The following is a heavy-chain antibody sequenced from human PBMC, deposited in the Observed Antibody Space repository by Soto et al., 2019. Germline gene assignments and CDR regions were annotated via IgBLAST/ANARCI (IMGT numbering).Heavy chain of an antibody. CDR3: ARGYSSGWPSLDY. CDR2: TYYRSKWYN. CDR1: GDSVSSYNAA. D-gene: IGHD6-19*01. Sequence: QVPLQQSGPGLVKPSQTLSVTCAISGDSVSSYNAAWNWIRQSPSRGLEWLGRTYYRSKWYNDYAVSVKSRISINPDTSKNHFSLQLNSVTHEDTAVYYCARGYSSGWPSLDYWGQGTLVTVSS. V-gene: IGHV6-1*01. J-gene: IGHJ4*02.